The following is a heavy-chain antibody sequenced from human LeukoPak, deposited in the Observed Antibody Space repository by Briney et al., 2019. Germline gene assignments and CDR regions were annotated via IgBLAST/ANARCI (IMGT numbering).Heavy chain of an antibody. V-gene: IGHV3-21*01. Sequence: GGSLRLSCAASGFTFSSYSMNWVRKAPGKGLEWVSSISSSSSYIYYADSVKGRFTISRDNAKNSLYLQMNSLRAEDTAVYYCARDGDTAMVSDYWGQGALVTVSS. CDR3: ARDGDTAMVSDY. D-gene: IGHD5-18*01. J-gene: IGHJ4*02. CDR1: GFTFSSYS. CDR2: ISSSSSYI.